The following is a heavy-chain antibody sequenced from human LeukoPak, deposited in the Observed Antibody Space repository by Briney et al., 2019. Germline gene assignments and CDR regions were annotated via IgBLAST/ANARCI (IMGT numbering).Heavy chain of an antibody. J-gene: IGHJ4*02. CDR2: ISAENGNT. D-gene: IGHD5-12*01. CDR1: GYTFTSYY. V-gene: IGHV1-18*04. Sequence: ASVKVSCKASGYTFTSYYMHWVRQAPGQGLEWMGWISAENGNTGYVENLQGRVTMTTDTSTSTAYMELRSLRSDDTAVYYCARGRSGYDFGGAAAAFDYWGQGTLVTVSS. CDR3: ARGRSGYDFGGAAAAFDY.